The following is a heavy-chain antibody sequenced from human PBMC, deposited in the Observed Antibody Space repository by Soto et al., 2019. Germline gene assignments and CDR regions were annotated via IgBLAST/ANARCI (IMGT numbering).Heavy chain of an antibody. CDR1: GYTFTSYY. V-gene: IGHV1-46*01. J-gene: IGHJ6*02. CDR2: INPSGGST. CDR3: ACITMVRGGHYGMDV. D-gene: IGHD3-10*01. Sequence: GASVKVSCKASGYTFTSYYMHWVRQAPGQGLEWMGIINPSGGSTSYAQKFQGRVTMTRDTSTSTVYMELSSLRSEDTAVYYCACITMVRGGHYGMDVWGQGTTVTVSS.